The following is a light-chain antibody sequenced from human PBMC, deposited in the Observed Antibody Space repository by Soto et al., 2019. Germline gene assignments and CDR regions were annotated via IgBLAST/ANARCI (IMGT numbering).Light chain of an antibody. Sequence: DIQMTQSPSFVSALVGDRVTITCRASQDLSTWLAWYQQKPGEAPRLLIYDTSSLQSDGPSRFSGSGSGTDFTLTITSLQPEDSAIFYCQQANTFPITFGQGTRLEIK. CDR1: QDLSTW. V-gene: IGKV1-12*01. CDR3: QQANTFPIT. CDR2: DTS. J-gene: IGKJ5*01.